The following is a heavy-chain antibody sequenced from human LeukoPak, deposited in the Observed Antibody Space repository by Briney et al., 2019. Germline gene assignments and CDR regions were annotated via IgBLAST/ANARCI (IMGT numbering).Heavy chain of an antibody. Sequence: GGSLRLSCAASGFTFSSYAMSWVRQAPGKGLVWVSRISGDGTIKTYADFVRGRFIVSRDNTKNILYLQMNSMKVEDTATYFCSRSQFDYWGQGVLVTVSS. CDR3: SRSQFDY. CDR2: ISGDGTIK. V-gene: IGHV3-74*03. CDR1: GFTFSSYA. J-gene: IGHJ4*02.